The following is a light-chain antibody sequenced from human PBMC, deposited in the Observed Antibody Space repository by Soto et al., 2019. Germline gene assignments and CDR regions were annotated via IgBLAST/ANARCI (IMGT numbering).Light chain of an antibody. CDR1: QSISSY. V-gene: IGKV1-39*01. CDR3: QQSYRTPPKT. J-gene: IGKJ5*01. CDR2: AAS. Sequence: DIPMNHSRSSVCASVGERGAITSLASQSISSYLNWYQQKPGKAPKLLIYAASSLQSGVPSRFSGSGSGTDFTLTISSLQTEDFATYYCQQSYRTPPKTFGQGTRLEIK.